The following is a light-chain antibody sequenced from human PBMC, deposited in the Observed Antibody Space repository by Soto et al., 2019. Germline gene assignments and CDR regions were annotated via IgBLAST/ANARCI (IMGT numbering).Light chain of an antibody. V-gene: IGLV2-14*03. CDR1: SSDVGAYNF. CDR2: DVA. CDR3: MSFTSRNTYV. J-gene: IGLJ1*01. Sequence: QSVLTXPASVSGSPGQSITISCTGTSSDVGAYNFVSWYQHYPDKAPKVVIYDVANRPSGVSYRFSASKSGNTASLTISGLQAEDEADYYCMSFTSRNTYVFGTGTKVTVL.